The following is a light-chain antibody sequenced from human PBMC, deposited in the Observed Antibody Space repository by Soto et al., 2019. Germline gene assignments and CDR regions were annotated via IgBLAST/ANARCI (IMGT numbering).Light chain of an antibody. CDR1: QDISSW. Sequence: DIQMTQSPSSVSASVGDRVTITRRASQDISSWLAWYQQKPGKAPKIMIYAASSLQGGVPSRFSGSGSGTEFTLTISSLQPEDFATYYCQQASSFPPTFGQGTRLEIK. CDR2: AAS. J-gene: IGKJ5*01. CDR3: QQASSFPPT. V-gene: IGKV1-12*01.